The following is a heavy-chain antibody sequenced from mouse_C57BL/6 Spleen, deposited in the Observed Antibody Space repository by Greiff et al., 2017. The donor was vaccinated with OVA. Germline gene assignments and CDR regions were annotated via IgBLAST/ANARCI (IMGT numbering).Heavy chain of an antibody. CDR3: TRPNWDDWFAY. D-gene: IGHD4-1*01. V-gene: IGHV1-15*01. J-gene: IGHJ3*01. Sequence: VQLQQSGAELVRPGASVTLSCKASGYTFTDYEMHWVKQTPVHGLEWIGAIDPETGGTAYNQKFKGKAILTADKSSSTAYMELRSLTSEDSAVYYCTRPNWDDWFAYWGQGTLVTVSA. CDR2: IDPETGGT. CDR1: GYTFTDYE.